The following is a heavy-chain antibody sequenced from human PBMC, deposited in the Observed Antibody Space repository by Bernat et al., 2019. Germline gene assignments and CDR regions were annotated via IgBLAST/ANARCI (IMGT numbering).Heavy chain of an antibody. V-gene: IGHV4-4*02. CDR2: VHHSGRT. Sequence: QLQESGPGLVKPSGTLSLTCAVSGGSIGSSDRWSWFRQPPGKGLEWIGEVHHSGRTNYNPSLKSRISITIDKSKNQVSLKLTSVTAADTAVYYCAREGQGITSFDYWGQGTLVTVSS. CDR1: GGSIGSSDR. CDR3: AREGQGITSFDY. J-gene: IGHJ4*02. D-gene: IGHD5-24*01.